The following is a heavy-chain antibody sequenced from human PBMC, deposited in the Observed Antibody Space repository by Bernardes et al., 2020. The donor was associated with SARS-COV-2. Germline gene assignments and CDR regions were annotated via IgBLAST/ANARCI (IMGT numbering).Heavy chain of an antibody. CDR1: GFTFSDYY. D-gene: IGHD3-9*01. CDR2: ISSSGSTI. J-gene: IGHJ4*02. V-gene: IGHV3-11*01. Sequence: GGSLRLSCAASGFTFSDYYMSWIRQAPGKGLEWVSYISSSGSTIYYADSVKGRFTISRDNAKNSLYLQMNSLRAEDTAVYYCARGSILRYFDWGTVYYFDYWGQGTLVTVSS. CDR3: ARGSILRYFDWGTVYYFDY.